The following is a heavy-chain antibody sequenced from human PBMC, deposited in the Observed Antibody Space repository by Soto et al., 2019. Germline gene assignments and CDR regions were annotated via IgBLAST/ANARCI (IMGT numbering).Heavy chain of an antibody. Sequence: EVQLVESGGGLVQPGGSLRLSCAASGFTFSSYSMNWVRQAPGKGLEWVSYISSSSSTIYYADSVKGRFTISRDNAKNSLYLQMNSLRDEDTAVYYCAREIIDSSGYEEIDAFDIWGQGTMVTVSS. CDR1: GFTFSSYS. CDR2: ISSSSSTI. V-gene: IGHV3-48*02. CDR3: AREIIDSSGYEEIDAFDI. J-gene: IGHJ3*02. D-gene: IGHD3-22*01.